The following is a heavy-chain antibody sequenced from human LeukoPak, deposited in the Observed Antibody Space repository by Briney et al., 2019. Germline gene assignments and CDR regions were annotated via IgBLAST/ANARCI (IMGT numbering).Heavy chain of an antibody. CDR1: GGSFSGYY. J-gene: IGHJ6*02. D-gene: IGHD2-15*01. V-gene: IGHV4-34*01. CDR3: ARGGSFLGPVAAGGLDV. Sequence: PSETLSLTCAVYGGSFSGYYWSWIRQPPGKGLEWIGEVNHSGSIKYNPSLKSRVSILVDTSKNQFSLKLTSVTAADTAVYYCARGGSFLGPVAAGGLDVWGQGTTVTVSS. CDR2: VNHSGSI.